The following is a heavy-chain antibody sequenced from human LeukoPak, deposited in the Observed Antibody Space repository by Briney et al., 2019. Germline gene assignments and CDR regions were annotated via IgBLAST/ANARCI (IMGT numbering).Heavy chain of an antibody. CDR1: GYSISSGYY. CDR3: ATEECSGGSGHDAFDI. CDR2: IYHSGST. Sequence: SETLSLTCTASGYSISSGYYWGCIRQPPGKGQEWTGSIYHSGSTYYNPSLKSRVTISVDKSKNQFSLKLSSVTAADTAVYYCATEECSGGSGHDAFDIWGQGTMVTVSS. J-gene: IGHJ3*02. V-gene: IGHV4-38-2*02. D-gene: IGHD2-15*01.